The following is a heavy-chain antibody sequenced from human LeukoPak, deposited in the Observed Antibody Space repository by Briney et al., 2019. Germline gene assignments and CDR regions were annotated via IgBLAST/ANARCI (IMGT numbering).Heavy chain of an antibody. CDR2: IYYSAST. V-gene: IGHV4-39*01. CDR3: DRSTNDYVWGCYGLGDGFDI. CDR1: AGSISSSSYY. J-gene: IGHJ3*02. D-gene: IGHD3-16*01. Sequence: SDTLSLTFTLSAGSISSSSYYWGCIRQPPGTGRELIATIYYSASTYSNPSLKSRVPISVDTSKTQFSMKMSSVAAADTAVYYCDRSTNDYVWGCYGLGDGFDIWGQGTMITVSS.